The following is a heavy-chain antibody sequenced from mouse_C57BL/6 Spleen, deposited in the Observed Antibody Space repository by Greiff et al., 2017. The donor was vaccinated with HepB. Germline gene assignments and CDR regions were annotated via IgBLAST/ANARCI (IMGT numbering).Heavy chain of an antibody. Sequence: EVKLVESGGGLVQPGGSLKLSCAASGFTFSDYYMYWVRQTPEKRLEWVAYISNGGGSTYYPDTVKGRFTISRDNAKNTLYLQMSRLKSEDTAMYYCARQHYGIPYWYFDVWGTGTTVTVSS. CDR1: GFTFSDYY. D-gene: IGHD1-1*01. V-gene: IGHV5-12*01. J-gene: IGHJ1*03. CDR3: ARQHYGIPYWYFDV. CDR2: ISNGGGST.